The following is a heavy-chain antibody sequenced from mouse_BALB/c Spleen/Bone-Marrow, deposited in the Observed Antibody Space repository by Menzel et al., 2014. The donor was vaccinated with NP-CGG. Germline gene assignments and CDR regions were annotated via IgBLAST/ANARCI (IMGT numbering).Heavy chain of an antibody. CDR2: ISNGGGST. J-gene: IGHJ4*01. D-gene: IGHD2-13*01. V-gene: IGHV5-12*02. CDR1: GFTFSDYY. CDR3: ARQDYSCYYAMDY. Sequence: EVKLVESGGGLVQPGGSLKLSCATSGFTFSDYYMYWVRQTPEKRLEWVAYISNGGGSTYYPDTVKGRFTISGDNAKNTLYLQMSRLKSEDTAMYYCARQDYSCYYAMDYWGQGTSVTVSS.